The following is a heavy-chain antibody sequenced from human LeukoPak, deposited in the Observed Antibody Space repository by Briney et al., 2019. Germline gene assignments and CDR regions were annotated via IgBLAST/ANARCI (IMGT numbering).Heavy chain of an antibody. CDR2: IYYFGTT. V-gene: IGHV4-39*07. Sequence: SETLSLTCTVSGGSIIDSSYYWGWIRQPPGKGLEWIGNIYYFGTTLHNPSLKSRVTMSVDTSKNQFSLKLSSVTAADTAVYYCASDSHAWYGQYYFDFWGQGALVTVSS. CDR3: ASDSHAWYGQYYFDF. D-gene: IGHD6-13*01. CDR1: GGSIIDSSYY. J-gene: IGHJ4*02.